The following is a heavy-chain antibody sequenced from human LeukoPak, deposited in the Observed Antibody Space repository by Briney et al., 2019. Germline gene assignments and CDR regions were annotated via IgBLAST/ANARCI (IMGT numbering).Heavy chain of an antibody. Sequence: ASVKVSCKASGYTFTSYGISWVRQAPGQGLEWMGWISAYNGNTKYSQKFQGRVTITRDTSASTAYMELSSLRSEDTAVYYCARDSDYYDSSGYYYLGSGDAFDIWGQGTMVTVSS. D-gene: IGHD3-22*01. CDR1: GYTFTSYG. V-gene: IGHV1-18*01. J-gene: IGHJ3*02. CDR2: ISAYNGNT. CDR3: ARDSDYYDSSGYYYLGSGDAFDI.